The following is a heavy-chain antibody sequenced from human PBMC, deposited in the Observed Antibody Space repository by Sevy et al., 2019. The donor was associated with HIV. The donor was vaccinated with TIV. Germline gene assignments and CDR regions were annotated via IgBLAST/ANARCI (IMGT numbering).Heavy chain of an antibody. CDR1: SGSFSAYY. J-gene: IGHJ4*02. CDR3: ARGVTVTTVPYYFDY. V-gene: IGHV4-34*01. D-gene: IGHD4-4*01. CDR2: INHSGST. Sequence: SETLSLTCAVYSGSFSAYYWSWIRQPPGKGLEWIGEINHSGSTIYNPSLKSRVTISLHTSKNQFSLKLTSVTAADTAVYYCARGVTVTTVPYYFDYWGQGTLVTVSS.